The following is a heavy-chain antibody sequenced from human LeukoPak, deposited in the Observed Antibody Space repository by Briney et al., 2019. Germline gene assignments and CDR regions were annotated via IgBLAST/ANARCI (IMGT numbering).Heavy chain of an antibody. CDR2: SYYSGST. CDR3: ARVGFDWSQTYYYMDV. Sequence: SETLSLTCTVSGGSISGDYWSWIRQPPGKGLEWVGYSYYSGSTNYHTSLKSRVTISVDTSKNHSSLKLSSVTAADTAVYYCARVGFDWSQTYYYMDVWGKGTTVTISS. V-gene: IGHV4-59*01. D-gene: IGHD3-9*01. CDR1: GGSISGDY. J-gene: IGHJ6*03.